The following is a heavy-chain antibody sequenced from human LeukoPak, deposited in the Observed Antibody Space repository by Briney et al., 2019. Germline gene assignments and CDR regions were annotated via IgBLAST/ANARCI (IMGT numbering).Heavy chain of an antibody. CDR2: IIPIFGTA. CDR1: GGTFSSYA. Sequence: SVTVSCKASGGTFSSYAISWVRQAPGQGLEWMGVIIPIFGTANYAQKFQGRVTITADRSTSTAYMELSSLRSEDTAVYYCARGFPYYYGSGSSYYYYYYGMDVWGKGTTVTVSS. V-gene: IGHV1-69*06. D-gene: IGHD3-10*01. J-gene: IGHJ6*04. CDR3: ARGFPYYYGSGSSYYYYYYGMDV.